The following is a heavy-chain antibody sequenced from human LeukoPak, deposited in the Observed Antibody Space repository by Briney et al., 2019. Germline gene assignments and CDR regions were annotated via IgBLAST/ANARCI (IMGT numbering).Heavy chain of an antibody. Sequence: SETLSLTCTVSGGSISSYYWSWIRQPPGKGLEWIGYIYYSGSTNYNPSLKSRVTISIDTSKKQFSLKLSSVTAADTAVYYCARGSRGDGAAFDIWGQGTTVTVSS. CDR1: GGSISSYY. V-gene: IGHV4-59*01. CDR3: ARGSRGDGAAFDI. D-gene: IGHD7-27*01. J-gene: IGHJ3*02. CDR2: IYYSGST.